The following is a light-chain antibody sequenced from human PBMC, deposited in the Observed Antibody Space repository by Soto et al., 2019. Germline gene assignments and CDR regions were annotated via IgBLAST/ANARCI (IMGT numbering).Light chain of an antibody. V-gene: IGKV1-5*01. CDR1: ETINIW. Sequence: DIQMTQSPSTLSASVGDRVTVTCRASETINIWLAWYQQKPGKAPKLLIYDASNLESGVPSTFSGRGSGTEFTLTISSLQPDDFATYYCQQYRSYPVTYGGGTKEEIK. J-gene: IGKJ4*01. CDR2: DAS. CDR3: QQYRSYPVT.